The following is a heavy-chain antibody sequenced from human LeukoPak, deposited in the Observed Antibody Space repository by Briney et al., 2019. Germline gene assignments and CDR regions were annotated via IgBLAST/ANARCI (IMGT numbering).Heavy chain of an antibody. D-gene: IGHD3-10*01. CDR2: IYDRGST. V-gene: IGHV4-38-2*02. CDR3: ARHRPAEKISLWFGGHTAGLDPFDI. Sequence: GTLSLTRTVSGYSLSSGYYWGWIRQPPGKGLEGSGSIYDRGSTYYNPPLKSRVSISVDTSKSQFSLKLNSVTAADTAVYYCARHRPAEKISLWFGGHTAGLDPFDIWGQGKMVTVSS. J-gene: IGHJ3*02. CDR1: GYSLSSGYY.